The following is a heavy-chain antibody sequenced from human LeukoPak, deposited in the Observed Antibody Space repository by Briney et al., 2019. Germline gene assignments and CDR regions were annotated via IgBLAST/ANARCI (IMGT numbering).Heavy chain of an antibody. D-gene: IGHD4-17*01. CDR2: ISSSSSYI. Sequence: GGSLRLSCAASGFTFSSYSMNWVRQAPGKGLEWVSSISSSSSYIYYADSVKGRFTISRDNAKNSLYLQMNSLRAEDTAVYYCARGNYDDRVTAFDIWGQGTMVTVSS. V-gene: IGHV3-21*01. CDR1: GFTFSSYS. CDR3: ARGNYDDRVTAFDI. J-gene: IGHJ3*02.